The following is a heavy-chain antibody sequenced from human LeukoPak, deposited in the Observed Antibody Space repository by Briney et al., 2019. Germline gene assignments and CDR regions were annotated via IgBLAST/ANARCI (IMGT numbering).Heavy chain of an antibody. Sequence: SETLSLTCAVYGGSFSGYYWSWIRQPPGKGLEWIGEINHSGSTNYNPSLKSRVTISVDTSKNQFSLKLSSVTAADTAVYYCARELPLERPYDSSGYYGGNWFDPWGPGTLVAVSS. CDR2: INHSGST. J-gene: IGHJ5*02. CDR3: ARELPLERPYDSSGYYGGNWFDP. CDR1: GGSFSGYY. D-gene: IGHD3-22*01. V-gene: IGHV4-34*01.